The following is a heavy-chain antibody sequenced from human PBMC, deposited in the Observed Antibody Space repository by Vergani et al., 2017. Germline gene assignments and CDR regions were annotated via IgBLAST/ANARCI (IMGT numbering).Heavy chain of an antibody. CDR3: ARDKSKRAPAVMGTYYYYMDV. CDR2: LSASDRRT. D-gene: IGHD3-16*01. J-gene: IGHJ6*03. Sequence: EVQLLESGGGLVQPGGSLRLSCAASGFTFIMHAMSWVRQAPGKGLEWVSTLSASDRRTHYADSVKGRFTISRDISKNTLYLEMESLRVEDTAVYFCARDKSKRAPAVMGTYYYYMDVWDKGTKVTVSS. CDR1: GFTFIMHA. V-gene: IGHV3-23*01.